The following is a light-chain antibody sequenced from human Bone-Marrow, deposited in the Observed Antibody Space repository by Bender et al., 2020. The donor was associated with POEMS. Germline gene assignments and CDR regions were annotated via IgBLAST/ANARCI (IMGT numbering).Light chain of an antibody. CDR2: RDK. CDR1: ALPNQY. V-gene: IGLV3-25*03. CDR3: QSSDSSDTIWV. Sequence: AARITCSAEALPNQYVYWYQQKPGQAPRLVISRDKERPSGISDRFSGSSSGTTVTLTISGVQAEDEADYYCQSSDSSDTIWVFGGGTKLTVL. J-gene: IGLJ3*02.